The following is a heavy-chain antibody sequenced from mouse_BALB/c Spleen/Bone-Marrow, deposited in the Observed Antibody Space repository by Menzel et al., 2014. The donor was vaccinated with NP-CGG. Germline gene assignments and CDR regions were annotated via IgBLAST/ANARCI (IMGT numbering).Heavy chain of an antibody. D-gene: IGHD2-1*01. CDR2: IRNKANGYTT. J-gene: IGHJ3*01. CDR1: GFTFTDYY. Sequence: EVQVVESGGGLVQPGGSLRLSCATSGFTFTDYYMSWVRQPPGKALEWLGFIRNKANGYTTEYSASVKGRFTISRDNSQSILYLQMNTLRAEDSATYYCARDKGGNYGKAWFAYWGQGTLVTVSA. CDR3: ARDKGGNYGKAWFAY. V-gene: IGHV7-3*02.